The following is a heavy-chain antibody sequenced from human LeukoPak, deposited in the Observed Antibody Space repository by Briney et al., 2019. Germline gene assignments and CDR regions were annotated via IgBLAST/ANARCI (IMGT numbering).Heavy chain of an antibody. D-gene: IGHD3-10*01. CDR2: MNPNSGNT. CDR3: ARSGVVSMVRGVIIGYYYYYMDV. Sequence: ASVKVSCKASGYTFTSYDINWVRQATGQGLEWMGWMNPNSGNTGYAQKFQGRVTITRNTSISTAYMELSSLRSEDTAVYYCARSGVVSMVRGVIIGYYYYYMDVWGKGTTVTVSS. V-gene: IGHV1-8*03. J-gene: IGHJ6*03. CDR1: GYTFTSYD.